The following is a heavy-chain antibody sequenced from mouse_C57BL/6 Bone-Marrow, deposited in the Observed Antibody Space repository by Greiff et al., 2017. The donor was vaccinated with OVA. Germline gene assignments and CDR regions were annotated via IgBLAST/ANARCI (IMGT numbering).Heavy chain of an antibody. CDR2: INPYNGGT. Sequence: EVKLQESGPVLVKPGASVKMSCKASGYTFTDYYMNWVQQSHGKSLEWIGVINPYNGGTCYNQKFKGKATLTVDKSSSTAYMELNSLTSEDSAVYYCASLIYYDYDGYAMDYWGQGTSVTVSS. CDR1: GYTFTDYY. J-gene: IGHJ4*01. V-gene: IGHV1-19*01. D-gene: IGHD2-4*01. CDR3: ASLIYYDYDGYAMDY.